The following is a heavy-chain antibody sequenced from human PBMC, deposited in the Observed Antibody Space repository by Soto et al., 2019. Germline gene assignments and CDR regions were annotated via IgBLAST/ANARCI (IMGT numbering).Heavy chain of an antibody. J-gene: IGHJ6*02. CDR2: IIPIFTTA. V-gene: IGHV1-69*12. Sequence: QVQLVQSGAEVKKPGSSVKVSCQASGGTFSSYAISWVRQAPGQGLEWMGGIIPIFTTADYAQKFQGRVTITADESTSTVYMQLSSLRSEDTSIYYCAGACISTRCYGILDHCYYGMDVWGQGTAVTVSS. D-gene: IGHD2-2*01. CDR1: GGTFSSYA. CDR3: AGACISTRCYGILDHCYYGMDV.